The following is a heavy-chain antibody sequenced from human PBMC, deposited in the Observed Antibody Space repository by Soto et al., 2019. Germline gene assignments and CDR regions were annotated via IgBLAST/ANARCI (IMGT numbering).Heavy chain of an antibody. D-gene: IGHD2-21*02. V-gene: IGHV1-69*13. J-gene: IGHJ6*02. CDR1: GGTFSSYA. CDR2: IIPIFGTA. Sequence: ASVKVSCKASGGTFSSYAIGWVRQAPGQGLEWMGGIIPIFGTANYAQKFQGRVTITADESTSTAYMELSSLRSEDTAVYYCASSRVVTRGYYYYGMDVWGQGTTVTVSS. CDR3: ASSRVVTRGYYYYGMDV.